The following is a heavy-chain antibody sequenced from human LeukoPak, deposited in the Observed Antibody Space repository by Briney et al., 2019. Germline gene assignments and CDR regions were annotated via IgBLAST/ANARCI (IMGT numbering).Heavy chain of an antibody. D-gene: IGHD2-2*01. CDR1: GYSVSSGYY. Sequence: TSETLSLTCTVSGYSVSSGYYWGWIRQPPGKGLEWIGSMYHSGDTYYNPSLKSRVTISVDTSKNQLSLKLSSVTAADTAVYYCARSKAHLSTSWYGTWFDPWGQGTLVTVSS. CDR3: ARSKAHLSTSWYGTWFDP. J-gene: IGHJ5*02. V-gene: IGHV4-38-2*02. CDR2: MYHSGDT.